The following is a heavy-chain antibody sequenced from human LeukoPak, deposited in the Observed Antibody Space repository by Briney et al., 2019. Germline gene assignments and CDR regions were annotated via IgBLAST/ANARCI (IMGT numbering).Heavy chain of an antibody. D-gene: IGHD3-10*01. CDR1: GFKFRAFT. J-gene: IGHJ4*02. CDR2: IRSKANSYAT. CDR3: TSLYGSGSPADY. V-gene: IGHV3-73*01. Sequence: GGSLRLSCVGSGFKFRAFTMHWVRQASGKGLEWVGRIRSKANSYATAYAASVKGRFTISRDDSKNTAYLQMNSLKTEDTAVYYCTSLYGSGSPADYWGQGTLVTVSS.